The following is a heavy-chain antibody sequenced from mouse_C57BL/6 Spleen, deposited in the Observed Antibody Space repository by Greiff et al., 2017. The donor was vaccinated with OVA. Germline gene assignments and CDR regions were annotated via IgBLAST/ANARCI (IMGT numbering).Heavy chain of an antibody. CDR3: ARRGVVAPGFAY. V-gene: IGHV1-55*01. CDR2: IYPGSGST. Sequence: VQLQQPGAELVKPGASVKMSCKASGYTFTSYWITWVKQRPGQGLEWIGDIYPGSGSTNYNEKFKSKATLTVDTSSSTAYMQLSSLTSEDSAVYYCARRGVVAPGFAYWGQGTLVTVSA. D-gene: IGHD1-1*01. CDR1: GYTFTSYW. J-gene: IGHJ3*01.